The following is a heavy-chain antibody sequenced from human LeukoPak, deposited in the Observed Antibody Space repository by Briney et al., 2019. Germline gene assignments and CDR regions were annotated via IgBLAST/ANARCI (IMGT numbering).Heavy chain of an antibody. D-gene: IGHD5-18*01. CDR1: GYTFTSYY. CDR2: INPSGGST. CDR3: ARPTAMDGDAFDI. Sequence: ASVKVSCKASGYTFTSYYMHWVRQAPGQGLEWMGIINPSGGSTNYAQEFQGRVTITADKSTSTAYMELSSLRSEDTAVYYCARPTAMDGDAFDIWGQGTMVTVSS. J-gene: IGHJ3*02. V-gene: IGHV1-46*01.